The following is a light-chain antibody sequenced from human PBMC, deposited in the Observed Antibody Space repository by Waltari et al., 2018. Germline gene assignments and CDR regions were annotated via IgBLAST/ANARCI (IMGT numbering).Light chain of an antibody. CDR2: EGS. CDR3: CSYAGSSIFVV. Sequence: QSALTQPASVSGSPGQSITISCTGTSSDIGSYNLVSWYQQHPCKAPKLLIYEGSKRPSGVSNRVSGSKSGNTASLTISGLQTEDEADYYCCSYAGSSIFVVFGGGTKLTVL. CDR1: SSDIGSYNL. V-gene: IGLV2-23*03. J-gene: IGLJ2*01.